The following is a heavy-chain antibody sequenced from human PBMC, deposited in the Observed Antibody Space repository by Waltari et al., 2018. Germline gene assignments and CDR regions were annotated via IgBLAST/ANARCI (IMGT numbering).Heavy chain of an antibody. CDR2: IKHSGST. CDR3: ARKRTVGFDP. CDR1: GGSFSGYY. Sequence: QVQLQQWGAGLLKPSETLSLTCAVYGGSFSGYYWSWIRQPPGKGLEWIGEIKHSGSTNDNPSLKSRVTISVDTSKNQFALKLSSVTAADTAVYYCARKRTVGFDPWGQGTLVTVSS. V-gene: IGHV4-34*01. J-gene: IGHJ5*02.